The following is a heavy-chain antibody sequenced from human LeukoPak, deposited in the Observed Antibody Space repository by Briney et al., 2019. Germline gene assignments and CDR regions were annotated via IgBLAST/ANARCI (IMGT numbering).Heavy chain of an antibody. D-gene: IGHD1-26*01. V-gene: IGHV3-21*01. CDR3: ARELPTEAFDY. Sequence: GGSLRLSCAASGFTFSSYSMKLVRQAPGKGLEWVSSIGSSSNSIYYTDSVKGRFTISRDNAKNSLYLQMNSLRAEDTAVYYCARELPTEAFDYWGQGTLVTVSS. J-gene: IGHJ4*02. CDR1: GFTFSSYS. CDR2: IGSSSNSI.